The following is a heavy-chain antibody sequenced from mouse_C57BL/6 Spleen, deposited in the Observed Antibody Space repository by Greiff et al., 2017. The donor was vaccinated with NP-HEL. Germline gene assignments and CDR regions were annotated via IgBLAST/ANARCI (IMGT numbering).Heavy chain of an antibody. CDR2: ISSGGSYT. J-gene: IGHJ2*01. CDR3: ARLNWDCFDY. Sequence: VQLQQSGGDLVKPGGSLKLSCAASGFTFSSYGMSWVRQTPDKRLEWVATISSGGSYTYYPDSVKGRFTISRDNAKNTLYLQMSSLKSEDTAMYYCARLNWDCFDYWGQGTTLTVSS. V-gene: IGHV5-6*01. CDR1: GFTFSSYG. D-gene: IGHD4-1*01.